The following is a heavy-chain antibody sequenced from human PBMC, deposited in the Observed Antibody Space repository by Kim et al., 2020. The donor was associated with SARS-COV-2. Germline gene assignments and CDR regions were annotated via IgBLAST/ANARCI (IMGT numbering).Heavy chain of an antibody. D-gene: IGHD4-17*01. CDR1: GFTFSSYW. Sequence: GGSLRLSCAASGFTFSSYWMHWVRQAPGKGLVWVSRINSDGSSTSYADSVKGRFTISRDNAKNTLYLQMNSLRAEDTAVYYCARVKDYGDYVEYFQHWGQGTLVTVSS. J-gene: IGHJ1*01. CDR3: ARVKDYGDYVEYFQH. V-gene: IGHV3-74*01. CDR2: INSDGSST.